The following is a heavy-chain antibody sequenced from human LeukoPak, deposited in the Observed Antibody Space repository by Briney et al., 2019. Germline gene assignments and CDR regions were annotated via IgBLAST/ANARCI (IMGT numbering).Heavy chain of an antibody. CDR2: ISYDGSNK. CDR1: GFTFSSYG. J-gene: IGHJ4*02. D-gene: IGHD3-22*01. V-gene: IGHV3-30*18. CDR3: AKVPQDYYDKWYYFDY. Sequence: PGGSLRLSCAASGFTFSSYGMHWVRQAPGKGLEWVAVISYDGSNKYYADSVKGRFTISRDDSKNTLYLQMNSLRAEDTAVHYCAKVPQDYYDKWYYFDYWGQGTLVTVSS.